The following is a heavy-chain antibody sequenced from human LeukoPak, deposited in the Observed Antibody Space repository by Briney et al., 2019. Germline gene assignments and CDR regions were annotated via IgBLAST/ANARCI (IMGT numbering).Heavy chain of an antibody. V-gene: IGHV3-23*01. CDR3: AKDVVVVIAIRGWFDP. Sequence: GGSLRLSCAASGFTFSSYAMSWVRQAPGKGLEWVSAISGGGGSTYYADSVKGRFTISRDNSKNTLYLQMNSLRAEDTAVYYCAKDVVVVIAIRGWFDPWGQGTLVTVSS. D-gene: IGHD2-21*01. CDR2: ISGGGGST. CDR1: GFTFSSYA. J-gene: IGHJ5*02.